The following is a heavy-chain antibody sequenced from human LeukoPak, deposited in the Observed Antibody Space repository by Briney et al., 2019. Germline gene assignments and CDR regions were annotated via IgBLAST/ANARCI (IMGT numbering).Heavy chain of an antibody. J-gene: IGHJ4*02. D-gene: IGHD7-27*01. V-gene: IGHV3-21*05. CDR1: GFIFSSYS. CDR2: ISNSGSSI. Sequence: GGSLRLSCVASGFIFSSYSMSWIRQAPGKGLEWVSYISNSGSSIFYADSVKGRFTTSRDNAKSSLYLQMNSQRAEDTAVYYCGRGHWGLDYWGQGALVTVSS. CDR3: GRGHWGLDY.